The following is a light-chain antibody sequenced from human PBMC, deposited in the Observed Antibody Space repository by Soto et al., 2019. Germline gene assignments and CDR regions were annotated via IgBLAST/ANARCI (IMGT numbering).Light chain of an antibody. CDR2: EDN. Sequence: QSVLTQPPPVSAAPGQRVTISCSGNNTNFENNYVSWYRQLPGTAPNLLIYEDNKRPSGIPDRFSGSKSGTSATLGITGLETGDEADYYCATWDSSLSGGVFGTGTKVTVL. J-gene: IGLJ1*01. V-gene: IGLV1-51*02. CDR3: ATWDSSLSGGV. CDR1: NTNFENNY.